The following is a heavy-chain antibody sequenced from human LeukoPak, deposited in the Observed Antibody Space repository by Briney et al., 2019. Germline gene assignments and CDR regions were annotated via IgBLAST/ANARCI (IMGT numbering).Heavy chain of an antibody. CDR1: GLSFSTYA. V-gene: IGHV3-23*01. Sequence: PGGSLRLSCAASGLSFSTYAMSWVRQAPGKGLEWVSVISGSDGSTYYADSVKGRFTTFRDKFKNTLYLQMNSLRAEDTAVYYCAKDGAFRAFDNWGQGTLVTVSS. CDR2: ISGSDGST. D-gene: IGHD3-16*01. J-gene: IGHJ4*02. CDR3: AKDGAFRAFDN.